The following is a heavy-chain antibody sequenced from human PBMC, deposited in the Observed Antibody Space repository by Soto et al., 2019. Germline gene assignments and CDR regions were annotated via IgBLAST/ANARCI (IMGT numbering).Heavy chain of an antibody. CDR2: IYYSGST. J-gene: IGHJ6*02. CDR3: ARDEEPPGIAAAGRGYGMDV. V-gene: IGHV4-31*03. CDR1: GGSISSGGYY. Sequence: QVQLQESGPGLVKPSQTLSLTCTVSGGSISSGGYYWSWIRQHPGKGLEWIGYIYYSGSTYYNPSLKSRVTISVDTSKNQFSLKLSSVTAADTAVYYCARDEEPPGIAAAGRGYGMDVWGQGTTVTVSS. D-gene: IGHD6-13*01.